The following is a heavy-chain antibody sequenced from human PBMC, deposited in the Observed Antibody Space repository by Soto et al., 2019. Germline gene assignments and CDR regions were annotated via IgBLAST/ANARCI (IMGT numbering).Heavy chain of an antibody. J-gene: IGHJ4*02. V-gene: IGHV4-59*01. Sequence: SETLSLTCTVSGGSISSYYWSWIRQPPGKGLEWIGYIYYSGSTNYNPSLKSRVTISVDTSKNQFSLKLSSVTAADTAVYYCARVRPPSDYDILTGYFDYWGQGTLVTVSS. CDR1: GGSISSYY. D-gene: IGHD3-9*01. CDR2: IYYSGST. CDR3: ARVRPPSDYDILTGYFDY.